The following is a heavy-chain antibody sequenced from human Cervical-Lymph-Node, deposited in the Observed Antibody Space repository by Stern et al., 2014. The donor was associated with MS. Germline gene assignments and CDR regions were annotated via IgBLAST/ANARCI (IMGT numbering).Heavy chain of an antibody. CDR3: ARQSTSWASDV. CDR1: GYKFSIYW. V-gene: IGHV5-51*01. Sequence: DQLVQSGAELIRPGESLKISCKGSGYKFSIYWIAWVRQMPGKGLEWMGNTYPGDCETRYSPSFHAQVSMSADMSPSTACLQWSNLNASDTAMYFCARQSTSWASDVWGQGTLVTVSS. J-gene: IGHJ4*02. D-gene: IGHD7-27*01. CDR2: TYPGDCET.